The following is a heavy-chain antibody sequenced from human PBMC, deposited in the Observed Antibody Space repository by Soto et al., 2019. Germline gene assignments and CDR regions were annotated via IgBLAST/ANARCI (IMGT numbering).Heavy chain of an antibody. J-gene: IGHJ4*02. CDR2: IYDSGST. Sequence: QVQLQESGPRLVRPSQTLSLTCTVSGGSISSGDVYWSWIRQPPGKGLEWIGYIYDSGSTSYNPSLKSRVTISVDTSKNQFSLKLNSVTAADTAVYYCASGYSSGWIDYWGQGTLVTVSS. V-gene: IGHV4-30-4*01. D-gene: IGHD6-19*01. CDR3: ASGYSSGWIDY. CDR1: GGSISSGDVY.